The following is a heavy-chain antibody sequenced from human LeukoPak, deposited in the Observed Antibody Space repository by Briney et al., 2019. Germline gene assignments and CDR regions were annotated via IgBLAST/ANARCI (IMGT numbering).Heavy chain of an antibody. Sequence: GASVKVSCKASGYTFTSYYMHWVRQAPGQGLEWMGIINPSGGSTSYAQKFQGRVTMTRDTSISTAYMELSRLRSDDTAVYYCAVTPDHSSSWVHANDYWGQGTLVTVSS. CDR3: AVTPDHSSSWVHANDY. CDR1: GYTFTSYY. V-gene: IGHV1-46*01. D-gene: IGHD6-13*01. J-gene: IGHJ4*02. CDR2: INPSGGST.